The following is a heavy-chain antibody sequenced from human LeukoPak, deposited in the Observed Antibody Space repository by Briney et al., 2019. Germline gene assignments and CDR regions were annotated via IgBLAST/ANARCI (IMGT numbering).Heavy chain of an antibody. V-gene: IGHV1-8*01. CDR2: MNPNSGNT. Sequence: ASVKVSCKASGYTFTSYDINWVRQATGRGLEWMGWMNPNSGNTGYAQKFQGRVTMTRDMSTSTAYMELSSLRSEDTAVYYCARGDQTATGYYYYYMDVWGKGTTVTVSS. CDR1: GYTFTSYD. CDR3: ARGDQTATGYYYYYMDV. J-gene: IGHJ6*03. D-gene: IGHD1-14*01.